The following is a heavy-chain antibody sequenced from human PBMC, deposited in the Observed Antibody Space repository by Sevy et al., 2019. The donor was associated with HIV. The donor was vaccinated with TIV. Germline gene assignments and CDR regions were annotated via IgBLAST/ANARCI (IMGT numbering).Heavy chain of an antibody. Sequence: GGSLRLSCAASAFTFSSNAMSWVRQAPGKGLEWVSAISGSGGGGSGGSTYYADSVKGRFTISRDNSKNTLYLQMNSLRAEDTAIYYCVKVGYDYVWGSYHYFDYWGQGTLVTVSS. D-gene: IGHD3-16*02. CDR1: AFTFSSNA. CDR2: ISGSGGGGSGGST. J-gene: IGHJ4*02. V-gene: IGHV3-23*01. CDR3: VKVGYDYVWGSYHYFDY.